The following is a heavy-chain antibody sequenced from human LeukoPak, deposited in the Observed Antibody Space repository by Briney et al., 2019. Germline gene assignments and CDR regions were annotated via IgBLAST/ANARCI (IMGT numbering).Heavy chain of an antibody. Sequence: SETLSLTCTVSGGSISSYYWSWIRQPPGKGLEWIGSIYHSGSTYYNPSLKSRVTMSVDTSKNQFSLKLSSVTAADTAVYYCAGSSSGYYYWGQGTLVTVSS. J-gene: IGHJ4*02. CDR1: GGSISSYY. V-gene: IGHV4-59*04. CDR2: IYHSGST. CDR3: AGSSSGYYY. D-gene: IGHD3-22*01.